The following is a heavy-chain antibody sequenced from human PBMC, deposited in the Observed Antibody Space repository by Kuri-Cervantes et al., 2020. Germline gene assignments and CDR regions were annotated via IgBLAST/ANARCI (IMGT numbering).Heavy chain of an antibody. J-gene: IGHJ4*02. V-gene: IGHV1-3*02. CDR3: ARGPNPSHFDY. CDR2: SNAGNGNT. CDR1: GYTFTSYA. D-gene: IGHD1-14*01. Sequence: ASVKVSCKASGYTFTSYAMHWVRQAPGQRLEWMGWSNAGNGNTKYSQEFQGRVTMTTDTSTSTAYMELRSLRSDDTAVYYCARGPNPSHFDYWGQGTLVTVSS.